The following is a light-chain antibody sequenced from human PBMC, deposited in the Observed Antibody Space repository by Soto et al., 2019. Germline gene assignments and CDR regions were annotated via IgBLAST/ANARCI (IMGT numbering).Light chain of an antibody. CDR1: SSNIGGNP. CDR2: NNN. V-gene: IGLV1-44*01. J-gene: IGLJ3*02. CDR3: AAWHDSLNGPV. Sequence: QSALTQPPSASGTPGQRVTISCCGSSSNIGGNPVNWYQQLPGTAPKLLIYNNNQRPSGVPDRFSGSKSGTSASLAISGLQSEDEADYYCAAWHDSLNGPVFGGGTKVTVL.